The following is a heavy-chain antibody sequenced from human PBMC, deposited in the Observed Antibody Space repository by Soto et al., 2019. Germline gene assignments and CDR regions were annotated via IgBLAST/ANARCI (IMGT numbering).Heavy chain of an antibody. D-gene: IGHD2-15*01. CDR3: VKDDIGDPNGFDI. Sequence: QVQLVESGGGVVQPGRSLRLSCTPSGFTFSAYGMHWVRQAPGKGLEWVAVIPNDASYKYEADSVKGRFTISRDNSKNTLYLQMDSPRVEDKALYYCVKDDIGDPNGFDIWGQGTMVTVSS. CDR2: IPNDASYK. CDR1: GFTFSAYG. V-gene: IGHV3-33*06. J-gene: IGHJ3*02.